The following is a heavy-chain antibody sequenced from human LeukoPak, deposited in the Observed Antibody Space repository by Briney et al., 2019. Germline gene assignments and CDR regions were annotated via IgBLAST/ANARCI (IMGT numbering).Heavy chain of an antibody. D-gene: IGHD5-12*01. CDR3: ARSPGCSGSPFDL. CDR1: GGSISSYY. V-gene: IGHV4-59*08. CDR2: IYYSGST. Sequence: SETLSLTCTVSGGSISSYYWSWIRQPPGKGLEWIGYIYYSGSTNYNPSLKSRVTISVDTSKNQFSLKLSSVTAADTAVYYCARSPGCSGSPFDLWGRGTLVTVSS. J-gene: IGHJ2*01.